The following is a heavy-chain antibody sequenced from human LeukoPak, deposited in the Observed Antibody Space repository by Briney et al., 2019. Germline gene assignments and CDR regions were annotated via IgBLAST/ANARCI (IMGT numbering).Heavy chain of an antibody. Sequence: GGSLRLSCAASGFIFSTYSMNWVRQAPGKGLEWVSSIRSSSTYTYYADSVKGRFTISRDNAKNSLSLQMNSLRAEDTAVYYCARGPRSDWYFDLWGRGTLVTVSS. V-gene: IGHV3-21*01. CDR3: ARGPRSDWYFDL. CDR2: IRSSSTYT. J-gene: IGHJ2*01. D-gene: IGHD1-26*01. CDR1: GFIFSTYS.